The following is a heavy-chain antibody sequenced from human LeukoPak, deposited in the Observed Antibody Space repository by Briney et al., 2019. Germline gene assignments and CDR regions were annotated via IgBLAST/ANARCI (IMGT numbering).Heavy chain of an antibody. CDR3: ARGDCSGGSCCWSFDY. CDR2: IYYSGST. J-gene: IGHJ4*02. CDR1: GASVSGSAYY. Sequence: NPSETLSLTCTVSGASVSGSAYYWGWIRQPPGKGLEWIGNIYYSGSTYYNESLESRVTISIDTSKNQFSLKLSSVTAADTAVYYCARGDCSGGSCCWSFDYWGQGTLVTVSS. D-gene: IGHD2-15*01. V-gene: IGHV4-39*07.